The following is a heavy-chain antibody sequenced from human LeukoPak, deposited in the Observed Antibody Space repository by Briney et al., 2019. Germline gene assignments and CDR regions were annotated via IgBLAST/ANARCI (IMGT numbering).Heavy chain of an antibody. Sequence: GASVKVSCKASGYTFTGYYMHWVRQAPGQGLEWMGWINPNSGGTNYAQKFQGRVTMARDTSISTAYMELSRLRSDDTAVYYCARGIVVVPAAIIAVAGPNDYWGQGTLVTVSS. J-gene: IGHJ4*02. CDR1: GYTFTGYY. D-gene: IGHD2-2*02. V-gene: IGHV1-2*02. CDR3: ARGIVVVPAAIIAVAGPNDY. CDR2: INPNSGGT.